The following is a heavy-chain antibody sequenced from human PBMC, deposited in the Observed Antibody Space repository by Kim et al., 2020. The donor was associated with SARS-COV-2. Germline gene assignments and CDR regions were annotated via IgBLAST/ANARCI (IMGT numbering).Heavy chain of an antibody. J-gene: IGHJ4*02. Sequence: GGSLRLSCAASGFTFSNAWMSWVRQAPGKGLEWVCRIKSKTDGGTTDYAAPVKGRFTISRDDSKNTLYLQMNSLKTEDTAVYYCTTDEITMIVDGGVGEDYWGQGTLVTVSS. V-gene: IGHV3-15*01. CDR2: IKSKTDGGTT. CDR3: TTDEITMIVDGGVGEDY. D-gene: IGHD3-22*01. CDR1: GFTFSNAW.